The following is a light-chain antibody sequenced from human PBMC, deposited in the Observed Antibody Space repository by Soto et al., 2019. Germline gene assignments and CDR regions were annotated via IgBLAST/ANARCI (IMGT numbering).Light chain of an antibody. V-gene: IGLV2-14*01. CDR3: SSYTSSSTPNV. CDR2: EVS. J-gene: IGLJ1*01. CDR1: SSDVGGYNY. Sequence: QSALTQPASVSGSPGQSITISCTGTSSDVGGYNYVSWYQQHPGKAPKLMIYEVSNRPSGVSNRFSGSKSGNTASLTISVLQAEDEADYYCSSYTSSSTPNVFGTGTKVTVL.